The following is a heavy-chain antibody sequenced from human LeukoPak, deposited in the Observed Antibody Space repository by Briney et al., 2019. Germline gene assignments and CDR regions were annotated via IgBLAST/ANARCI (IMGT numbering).Heavy chain of an antibody. Sequence: PSETLSLTCTVSGYSVSSGYYWGWIRQPPGKGLEWIGSIYHSGSTYYNPSLKSRVTISVDTSKNQFSLKLSSVTAADTAVYYCARTLWSLDYWGQGTLVTVSS. CDR1: GYSVSSGYY. D-gene: IGHD3-10*01. J-gene: IGHJ4*02. CDR2: IYHSGST. CDR3: ARTLWSLDY. V-gene: IGHV4-38-2*02.